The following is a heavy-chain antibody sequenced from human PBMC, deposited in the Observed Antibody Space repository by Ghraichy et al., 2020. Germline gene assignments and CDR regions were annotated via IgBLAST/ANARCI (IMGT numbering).Heavy chain of an antibody. Sequence: SETLSLTCTVSGGSISSYYWSWIRQPPGKGLEWIGYIYYSGSTNYNPSLKSRVTISVDTSKNQFSLKLSSVTAADTAVYCCAAYNWNDDFDYWGQGTLVTVSS. CDR2: IYYSGST. D-gene: IGHD1-1*01. CDR1: GGSISSYY. V-gene: IGHV4-59*01. CDR3: AAYNWNDDFDY. J-gene: IGHJ4*02.